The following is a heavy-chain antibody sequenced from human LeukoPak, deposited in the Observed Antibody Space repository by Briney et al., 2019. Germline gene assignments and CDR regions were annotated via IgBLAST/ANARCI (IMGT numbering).Heavy chain of an antibody. J-gene: IGHJ4*02. CDR1: GFTFSSYA. Sequence: GGSLRLSCAASGFTFSSYAMHWVRQAPGKGLGWVAVISYDGSNKYYADSVKGRFTISRDNSKNTLYLQMNSLRAEDTAVYYCARGYYDFWSGYRYYFDYWGQGTLVTVSS. D-gene: IGHD3-3*01. CDR2: ISYDGSNK. CDR3: ARGYYDFWSGYRYYFDY. V-gene: IGHV3-30-3*01.